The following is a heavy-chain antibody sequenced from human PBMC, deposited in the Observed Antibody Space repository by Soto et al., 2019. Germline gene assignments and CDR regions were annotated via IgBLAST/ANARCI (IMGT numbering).Heavy chain of an antibody. CDR2: IKQDGSEK. CDR1: GFAFSGYW. J-gene: IGHJ4*02. Sequence: PGGSLRLSCAASGFAFSGYWMSWVRQAPGKGLEGVANIKQDGSEKYYVDSVKGRFTISRDNAKNSLYLQMNSLRVEDTAVYYCGGDRNVDAYWGRGTLDPVSS. D-gene: IGHD5-12*01. V-gene: IGHV3-7*01. CDR3: GGDRNVDAY.